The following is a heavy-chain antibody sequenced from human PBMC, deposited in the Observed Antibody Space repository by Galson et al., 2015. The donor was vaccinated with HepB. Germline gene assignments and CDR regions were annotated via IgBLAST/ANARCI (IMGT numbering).Heavy chain of an antibody. CDR2: TYYRSKWYN. CDR3: ARDLPHDYGDPRHFDY. Sequence: CAISGDSVSSNSAAWNWVRQSPSRGLEWLGRTYYRSKWYNDYAVSVKSRITINPDTSKNQFSLQLNSVTPEDTAVYYCARDLPHDYGDPRHFDYWGQGTLVTVSS. CDR1: GDSVSSNSAA. J-gene: IGHJ4*02. D-gene: IGHD4-17*01. V-gene: IGHV6-1*01.